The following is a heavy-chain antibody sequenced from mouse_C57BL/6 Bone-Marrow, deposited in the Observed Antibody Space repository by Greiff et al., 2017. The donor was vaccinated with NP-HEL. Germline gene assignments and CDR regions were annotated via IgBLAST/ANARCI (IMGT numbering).Heavy chain of an antibody. CDR3: ARTPLYYYGSSYDWYFDV. CDR1: GFSLTSYG. CDR2: IWSGGST. D-gene: IGHD1-1*01. V-gene: IGHV2-2*01. Sequence: VQLQQSGPGLVQPSQSLSITCTVSGFSLTSYGVHWVRQSPGKGLEWLGVIWSGGSTDYNAAFISRLSISKDNSKSQVFFKMNSLQADDTAIYYCARTPLYYYGSSYDWYFDVWGTGTTVTVSS. J-gene: IGHJ1*03.